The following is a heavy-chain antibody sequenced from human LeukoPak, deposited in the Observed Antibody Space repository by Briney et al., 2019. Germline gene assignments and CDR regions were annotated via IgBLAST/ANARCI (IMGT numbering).Heavy chain of an antibody. CDR2: INSDGSST. J-gene: IGHJ4*02. CDR3: AREFYYYGSGSHDY. D-gene: IGHD3-10*01. V-gene: IGHV3-74*01. Sequence: GGSLRLSCAASGFTFSSYWMHWVRQAPGKGLVWVSRINSDGSSTRYADSVNGRFTISRDNAKNTLYLQMNSLRAEDTAVYYCAREFYYYGSGSHDYWGQGTLVTVSS. CDR1: GFTFSSYW.